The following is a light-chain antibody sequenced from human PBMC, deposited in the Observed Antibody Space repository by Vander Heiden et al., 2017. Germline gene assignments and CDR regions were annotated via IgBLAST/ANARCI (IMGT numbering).Light chain of an antibody. V-gene: IGLV6-57*01. CDR1: SGSIGSNY. J-gene: IGLJ2*01. Sequence: NFLLTQPHSVSESPGTTVTISCTRSSGSIGSNYVQWYQQRPGSSPTTVIFEDNQRPSGVPDRFSGSIDRSSNSASLSISGLTPEDEADYFCQSYDRGNHVVFGGGTKLTVL. CDR3: QSYDRGNHVV. CDR2: EDN.